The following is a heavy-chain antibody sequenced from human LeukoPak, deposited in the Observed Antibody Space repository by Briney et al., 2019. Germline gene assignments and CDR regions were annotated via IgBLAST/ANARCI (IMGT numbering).Heavy chain of an antibody. D-gene: IGHD2-2*02. CDR2: IKQDGSVE. Sequence: PGGTLRLSCAVSGLTSSSYWMSCVGQAPGHGLKWVANIKQDGSVEDYVDSVQGRFTISRDYAQHSLYLQMHSLRAEDTAVYYCARVSGYCSSTSCYIWYYYYYMDVWRKGTTLTVSS. CDR3: ARVSGYCSSTSCYIWYYYYYMDV. V-gene: IGHV3-7*01. J-gene: IGHJ6*03. CDR1: GLTSSSYW.